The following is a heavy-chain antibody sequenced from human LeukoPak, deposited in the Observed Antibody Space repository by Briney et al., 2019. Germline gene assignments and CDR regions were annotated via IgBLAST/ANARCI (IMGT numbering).Heavy chain of an antibody. Sequence: GRSPRLFCAASGFTFSNYAMHWVRQAPGKGLEWVAIISYDGSNEYYGDSVKGRFTISRDNSKNTLYLQMNSLRAEDTAVYYCARGGPQYGGYVHYWGQGTLVTVSS. CDR2: ISYDGSNE. V-gene: IGHV3-30*04. CDR1: GFTFSNYA. J-gene: IGHJ4*02. CDR3: ARGGPQYGGYVHY. D-gene: IGHD4/OR15-4a*01.